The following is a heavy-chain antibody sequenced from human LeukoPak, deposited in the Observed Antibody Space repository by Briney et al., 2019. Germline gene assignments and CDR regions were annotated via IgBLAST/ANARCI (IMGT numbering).Heavy chain of an antibody. Sequence: GGSLRLSCAASRFTFSSYWMHWVRQAPGKGLVWVSHINGDGSSTGYADSVKGRFTISRDNAKNTLYLQMNSLRAEDTAVYYCARDHEMDVWGKGTTVTISS. CDR3: ARDHEMDV. CDR2: INGDGSST. CDR1: RFTFSSYW. V-gene: IGHV3-74*01. J-gene: IGHJ6*04.